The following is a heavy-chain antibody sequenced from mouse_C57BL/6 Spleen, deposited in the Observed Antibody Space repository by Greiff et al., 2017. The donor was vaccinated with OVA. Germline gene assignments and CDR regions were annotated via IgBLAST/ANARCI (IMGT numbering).Heavy chain of an antibody. CDR2: INPSSGYT. CDR3: ARGTTVVAWDY. CDR1: GYTFTSYT. D-gene: IGHD1-1*01. V-gene: IGHV1-4*01. J-gene: IGHJ2*01. Sequence: QVQLKESGAELARPGASVKMSCKASGYTFTSYTMHWVKQRPGQGLEWIGYINPSSGYTKYNQKFKDKATLTADKSSSTAYMQLSSLTSEDSAVYYCARGTTVVAWDYWGQGTTLTVSS.